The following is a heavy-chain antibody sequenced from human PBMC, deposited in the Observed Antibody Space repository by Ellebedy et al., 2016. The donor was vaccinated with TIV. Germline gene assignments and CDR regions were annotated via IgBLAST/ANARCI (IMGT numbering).Heavy chain of an antibody. V-gene: IGHV3-23*01. CDR1: GFTFSSYA. CDR3: ANAKGGNSPFES. D-gene: IGHD4-23*01. Sequence: GESLKISXAASGFTFSSYAMSWVRQAPGKGLEWVSTISGSGASTHSAGSVKGRFAISRDNSKNTLYLQMNSLRAEDTAVYYCANAKGGNSPFESWGQGTLVTVSS. J-gene: IGHJ1*01. CDR2: ISGSGAST.